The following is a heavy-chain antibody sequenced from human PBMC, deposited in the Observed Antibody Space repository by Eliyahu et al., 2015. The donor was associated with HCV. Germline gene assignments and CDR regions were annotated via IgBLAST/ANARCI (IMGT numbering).Heavy chain of an antibody. CDR2: ISGSGGST. CDR3: AKVYCGGDCYSFFSHARSTFDY. V-gene: IGHV3-23*01. D-gene: IGHD2-21*02. J-gene: IGHJ4*02. CDR1: GFTFSSYA. Sequence: EVQLLESGGGLVQPGGSLRLSCAASGFTFSSYAMXWVRQAPGKGLEWVSAISGSGGSTYYADSVKGRFTISRDNSKNTLYLQMNSLRAEDTAVYYCAKVYCGGDCYSFFSHARSTFDYWGQGTLVTVSS.